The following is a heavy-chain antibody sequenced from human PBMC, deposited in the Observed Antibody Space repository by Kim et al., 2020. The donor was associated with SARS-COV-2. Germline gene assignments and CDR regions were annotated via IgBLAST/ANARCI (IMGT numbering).Heavy chain of an antibody. V-gene: IGHV3-33*08. CDR1: GFTFSSYG. D-gene: IGHD1-7*01. Sequence: GGSLRLSCAASGFTFSSYGMHWVRQAPGKGLEWVAVIWYDGSNKYYADSVKGRFTISRDNSKNTLYLQMNSLRAEDTAVYYCARVTTGTTNAFDIWGQGTMVTVSS. CDR3: ARVTTGTTNAFDI. CDR2: IWYDGSNK. J-gene: IGHJ3*02.